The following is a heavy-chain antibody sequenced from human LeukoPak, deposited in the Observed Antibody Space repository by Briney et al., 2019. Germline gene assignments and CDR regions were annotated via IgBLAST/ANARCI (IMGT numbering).Heavy chain of an antibody. CDR3: AKDQGYYGSGSYPLFDY. Sequence: GGSLRLSCAGSGFTLSSYWMHWVRQAPGKGLEWVSYISSSSSTIYYADSVKGRFTISRDNSKNTLYLHMNSLRAEDTAVYYCAKDQGYYGSGSYPLFDYWGQGTLVTVSS. CDR1: GFTLSSYW. V-gene: IGHV3-48*01. J-gene: IGHJ4*02. D-gene: IGHD3-10*01. CDR2: ISSSSSTI.